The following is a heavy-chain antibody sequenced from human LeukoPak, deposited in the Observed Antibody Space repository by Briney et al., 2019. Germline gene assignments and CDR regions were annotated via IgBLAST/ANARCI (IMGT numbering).Heavy chain of an antibody. CDR2: MNPNSGNT. CDR3: ARGLTKGDKWLAFYYYYGMDV. CDR1: GYTFTSYG. V-gene: IGHV1-8*02. D-gene: IGHD3-22*01. Sequence: AASVKVSCKASGYTFTSYGISWVRQAPGQGLEWMGWMNPNSGNTGYAQKFQGRVTMTRNTSISTAYMELSSLRSEDTAVYYCARGLTKGDKWLAFYYYYGMDVWGQGTTVTVSS. J-gene: IGHJ6*02.